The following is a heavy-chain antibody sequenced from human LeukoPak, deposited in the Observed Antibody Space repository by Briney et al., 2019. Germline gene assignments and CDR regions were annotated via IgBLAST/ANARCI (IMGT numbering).Heavy chain of an antibody. D-gene: IGHD2-21*01. CDR3: AKAPVTSCRGAYCYPFDS. CDR2: IRYDGSNK. V-gene: IGHV3-30*02. Sequence: GGSLRLSCAASGFTFSSYGMHWVRQAPGKGLEWVAFIRYDGSNKYYADSVKGRFPISRDNSKNTLYLQMNSLRAEDAAVYFCAKAPVTSCRGAYCYPFDSWGQGTLVTVSS. CDR1: GFTFSSYG. J-gene: IGHJ4*02.